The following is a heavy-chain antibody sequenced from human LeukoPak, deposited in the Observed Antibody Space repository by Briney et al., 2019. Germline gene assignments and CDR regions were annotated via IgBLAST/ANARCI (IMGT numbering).Heavy chain of an antibody. CDR3: ATSTGRTIGGVIVTDYYDGMDV. CDR1: GYSFTSYW. CDR2: IFPGDSDT. V-gene: IGHV5-51*01. D-gene: IGHD3-16*02. Sequence: PGESLKISCKGSGYSFTSYWIGWVRQFPGKGLEWMGIIFPGDSDTRYSPSFQGQVTISTDKSISTAYLQWSSLKASDTAMYYCATSTGRTIGGVIVTDYYDGMDVWGQGTPVTVSS. J-gene: IGHJ6*02.